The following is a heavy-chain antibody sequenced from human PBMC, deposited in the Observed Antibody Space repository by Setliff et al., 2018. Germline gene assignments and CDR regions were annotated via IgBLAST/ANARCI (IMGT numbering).Heavy chain of an antibody. V-gene: IGHV3-33*08. D-gene: IGHD6-13*01. CDR1: GFTFSSYG. J-gene: IGHJ4*02. CDR2: IWYDGSKN. Sequence: LRLSCAASGFTFSSYGMHWVRQAPGKGLEWVAVIWYDGSKNYYADSVKGRFTISRDNSKNTLYLQMNRLRAEDTAIYYCARCSSWHGHYPHFNYWGQGTLVTVSS. CDR3: ARCSSWHGHYPHFNY.